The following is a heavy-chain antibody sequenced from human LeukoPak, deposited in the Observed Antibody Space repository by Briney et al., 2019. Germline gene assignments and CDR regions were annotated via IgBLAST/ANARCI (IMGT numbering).Heavy chain of an antibody. Sequence: PGGSLRLSCAASGFTFSSYDMSWVRQAPGKGLEWVSGLSGSALRTYYAESVKGRFTISRDNSKNTLFLQMNSLRAEDTAIYCAKHHFYNHNAGMDVWGQGTTVTVSS. D-gene: IGHD5-24*01. V-gene: IGHV3-23*01. CDR2: LSGSALRT. CDR3: AKHHFYNHNAGMDV. J-gene: IGHJ6*02. CDR1: GFTFSSYD.